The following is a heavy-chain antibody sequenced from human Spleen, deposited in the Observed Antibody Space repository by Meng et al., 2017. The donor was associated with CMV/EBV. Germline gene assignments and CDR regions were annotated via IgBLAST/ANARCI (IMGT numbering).Heavy chain of an antibody. V-gene: IGHV1-69*02. CDR3: ARAEAALPDDYYYYYGMDV. CDR2: IIPILGIA. D-gene: IGHD6-6*01. J-gene: IGHJ6*02. Sequence: SVKVSCKASGGTFSSYTISWVRQAPGQGLEWMGRIIPILGIANYAQKFQGRVTITADKSTSTAYMELSSLRSEDTAVYYCARAEAALPDDYYYYYGMDVWGQGTTVTVSS. CDR1: GGTFSSYT.